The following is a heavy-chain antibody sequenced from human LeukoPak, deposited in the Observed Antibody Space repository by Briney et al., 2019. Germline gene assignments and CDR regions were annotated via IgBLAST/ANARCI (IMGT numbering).Heavy chain of an antibody. CDR2: ISFDGRNP. CDR3: ARVARESSSWYCFDH. J-gene: IGHJ4*02. D-gene: IGHD6-13*01. V-gene: IGHV3-30*04. Sequence: GGSLRLSCAASGFTFSNYVMHWVRQAPGKGLEWVAVISFDGRNPNYAASVKGRFTISRDNSNNTVSLQMDSLRLEDTAEYYCARVARESSSWYCFDHWGQGALVIVSS. CDR1: GFTFSNYV.